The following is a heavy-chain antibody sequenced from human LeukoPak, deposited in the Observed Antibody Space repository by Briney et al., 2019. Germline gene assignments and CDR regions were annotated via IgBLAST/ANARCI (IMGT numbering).Heavy chain of an antibody. CDR3: ARDVLNMAMPGWARPLDC. V-gene: IGHV3-23*01. D-gene: IGHD6-19*01. CDR2: IRNSHDST. CDR1: VDTFCNYT. J-gene: IGHJ4*02. Sequence: GGCLRLSCAPSVDTFCNYTMTCGPQALGKGVEWVSYIRNSHDSTYNAASVKGSFTISTDNSKHTVYLQMHGLRAEDTAVYYCARDVLNMAMPGWARPLDCWGQGTLVTVPS.